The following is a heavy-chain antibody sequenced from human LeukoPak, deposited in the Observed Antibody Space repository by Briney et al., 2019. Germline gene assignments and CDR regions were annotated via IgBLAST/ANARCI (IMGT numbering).Heavy chain of an antibody. Sequence: GGSLRLSCAASGFTFSSYGMHWVRQAPGKGLEWVAVIWYDGGNKYYADSVKGRFTISRDNSKNTLYLQMNSLRADDTAVYYCVRGDGYKETDFDYWGQGTLVTVSS. D-gene: IGHD5-24*01. CDR3: VRGDGYKETDFDY. CDR2: IWYDGGNK. CDR1: GFTFSSYG. V-gene: IGHV3-33*01. J-gene: IGHJ4*02.